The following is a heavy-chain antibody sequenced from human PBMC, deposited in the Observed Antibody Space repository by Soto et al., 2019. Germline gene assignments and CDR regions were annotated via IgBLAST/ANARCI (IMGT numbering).Heavy chain of an antibody. CDR1: GGSVSNDNFY. V-gene: IGHV4-61*01. Sequence: XETLSLTCTVAGGSVSNDNFYWSWIRQPRGKGLEWIGYVHSSGITNYNPSLKRRVTISVDTSRNQFSLRLSSVTAADTAVYYCARGLTMGQLPSHFDPWGQGNVVTVSS. D-gene: IGHD3-16*01. CDR2: VHSSGIT. CDR3: ARGLTMGQLPSHFDP. J-gene: IGHJ5*02.